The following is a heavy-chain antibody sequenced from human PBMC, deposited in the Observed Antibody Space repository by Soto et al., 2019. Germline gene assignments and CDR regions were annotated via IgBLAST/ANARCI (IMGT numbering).Heavy chain of an antibody. V-gene: IGHV1-69*01. D-gene: IGHD5-18*01. CDR3: ARDERIQLWFPYYYYGMDV. Sequence: GXSVKVSCKASGGTFSSYAISWVRQAPVQGLEWMGGIIPIFGTANYAQKFQGRVTITADESTSTAYMELSSLRSEDTAVYYCARDERIQLWFPYYYYGMDVWGQGTTVTVSS. CDR1: GGTFSSYA. J-gene: IGHJ6*02. CDR2: IIPIFGTA.